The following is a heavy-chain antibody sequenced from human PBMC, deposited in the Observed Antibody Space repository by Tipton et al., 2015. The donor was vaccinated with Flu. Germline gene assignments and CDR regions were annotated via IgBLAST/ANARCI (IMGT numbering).Heavy chain of an antibody. D-gene: IGHD3-10*01. V-gene: IGHV4-38-2*01. CDR3: VRLTYYYGSGTSDY. CDR1: GYSISSGYY. Sequence: TLSLTCGVSGYSISSGYYWGWIRQPPGKGLEWIGSVSHSGSTYYSPSLKSRITISVDTFKTQFFLRLSSVTAADTAVYYCVRLTYYYGSGTSDYWGQGTLVTVSS. J-gene: IGHJ4*02. CDR2: VSHSGST.